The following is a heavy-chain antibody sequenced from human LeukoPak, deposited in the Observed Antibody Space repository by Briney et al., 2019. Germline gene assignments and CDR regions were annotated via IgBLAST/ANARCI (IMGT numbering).Heavy chain of an antibody. CDR2: IIPILGIA. V-gene: IGHV1-69*04. CDR1: GYTFTSYD. Sequence: ASVKVSCKASGYTFTSYDINWVRQATGQGLEWMGRIIPILGIANYAQKFQGRVTITADKSTSTAYMELSSLRSEDTAVYYCARAKDYYDSSGYYLYWGQGTLVTVSS. D-gene: IGHD3-22*01. CDR3: ARAKDYYDSSGYYLY. J-gene: IGHJ4*02.